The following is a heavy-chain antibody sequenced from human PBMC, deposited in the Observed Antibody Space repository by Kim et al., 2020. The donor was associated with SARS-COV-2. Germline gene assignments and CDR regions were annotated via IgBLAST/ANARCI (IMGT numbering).Heavy chain of an antibody. CDR1: GFTFSSYW. D-gene: IGHD2-2*01. J-gene: IGHJ3*02. CDR3: ARAETDIVVVPAAMPLYTFDI. CDR2: IKQDGSEK. V-gene: IGHV3-7*01. Sequence: GGSLRLSCAASGFTFSSYWMSWVRQAPGKGLEWVANIKQDGSEKYYVDSVKGRFTISRDNAKNSLYLQMNSLRAEDTAVYYCARAETDIVVVPAAMPLYTFDIWGQGTMVTVSS.